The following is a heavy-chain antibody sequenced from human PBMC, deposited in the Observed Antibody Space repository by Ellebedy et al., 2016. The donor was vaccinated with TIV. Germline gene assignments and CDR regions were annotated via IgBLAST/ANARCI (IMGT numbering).Heavy chain of an antibody. CDR3: ARPRARGAMNGRAFDI. V-gene: IGHV4-34*01. CDR2: IESGRP. J-gene: IGHJ3*02. D-gene: IGHD3-10*01. CDR1: GGSLSTYA. Sequence: MPSETLSLTCAAYGGSLSTYAWTWIRPPPGKGREWMGEIESGRPTYTPSLKRRVTLSVDTSKNQFSLQPSSVTAADTAISFCARPRARGAMNGRAFDIWGQGTVVAVSS.